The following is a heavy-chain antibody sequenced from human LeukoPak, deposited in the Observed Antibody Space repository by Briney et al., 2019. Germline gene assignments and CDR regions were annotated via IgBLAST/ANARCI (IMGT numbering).Heavy chain of an antibody. CDR1: GFTFSSYS. J-gene: IGHJ4*02. CDR2: IISSSSYI. D-gene: IGHD6-13*01. Sequence: PGGSLRLSCVASGFTFSSYSMNWVRQAPGKGLEWVSSIISSSSYIYYADSVKGRFTISRDNAKNPLCLQMNSLRAEDTAVYYCATIAAAVDYWGQGTLVTVSS. CDR3: ATIAAAVDY. V-gene: IGHV3-21*01.